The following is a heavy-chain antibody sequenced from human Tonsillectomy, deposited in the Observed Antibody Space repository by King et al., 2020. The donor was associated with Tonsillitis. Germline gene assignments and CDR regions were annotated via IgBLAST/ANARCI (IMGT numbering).Heavy chain of an antibody. V-gene: IGHV3-53*01. Sequence: VQLVESGGGLIQPGGSLRLSCAASGVTVSRNYMSWVRQAPGKWLEWGSVLYSGGSTYYADSVKGRFTISSDNSKNTLYLQMTSLRAEDTAVYYCARDWYSSGLFDPWGQGTLVTVSS. J-gene: IGHJ5*02. D-gene: IGHD5-18*01. CDR2: LYSGGST. CDR3: ARDWYSSGLFDP. CDR1: GVTVSRNY.